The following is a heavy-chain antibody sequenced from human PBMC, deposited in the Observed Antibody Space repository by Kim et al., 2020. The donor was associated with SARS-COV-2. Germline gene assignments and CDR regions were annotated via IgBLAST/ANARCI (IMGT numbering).Heavy chain of an antibody. CDR2: ISSSSSYI. CDR1: GFTFSSYS. D-gene: IGHD2-15*01. J-gene: IGHJ4*02. Sequence: GGSLRLSCAASGFTFSSYSMNWVRQAPGKGLEWVSSISSSSSYIYYADSVKGRFTISRDNAKNSLYLQMNSLSAEDTAVYYCARDAAGEAPNYFDYWGQGTLVTVSS. V-gene: IGHV3-21*01. CDR3: ARDAAGEAPNYFDY.